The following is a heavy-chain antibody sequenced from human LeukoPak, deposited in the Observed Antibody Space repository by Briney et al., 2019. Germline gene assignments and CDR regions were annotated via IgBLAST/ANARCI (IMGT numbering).Heavy chain of an antibody. Sequence: SETLSLTCTVSGASIRSGDYYWSWIRQPPGKGLEWIGYIYDSGSTYYNPSLKSRITISVDTSENRFSLKLSSVTATDTAVYYCARDCSGGSCYGAYDIWGQGTMVTVSS. CDR2: IYDSGST. V-gene: IGHV4-30-4*01. J-gene: IGHJ3*02. D-gene: IGHD2-15*01. CDR3: ARDCSGGSCYGAYDI. CDR1: GASIRSGDYY.